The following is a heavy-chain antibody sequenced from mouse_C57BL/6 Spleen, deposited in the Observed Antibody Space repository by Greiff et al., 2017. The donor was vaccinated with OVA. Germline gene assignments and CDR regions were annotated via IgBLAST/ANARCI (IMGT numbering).Heavy chain of an antibody. V-gene: IGHV1-15*01. D-gene: IGHD1-1*01. CDR2: IDPETGGT. CDR3: TRGGYYGSGYFDY. CDR1: GYTFTDYE. J-gene: IGHJ2*01. Sequence: QVHVKQSGAELVRPGASVTLSCKASGYTFTDYEMHWVKQTPVHGLEWIGAIDPETGGTAYNQKFKGKAILTADKSSSTAYMELRSLTSEDSAVYYCTRGGYYGSGYFDYWGQGTTLTVSS.